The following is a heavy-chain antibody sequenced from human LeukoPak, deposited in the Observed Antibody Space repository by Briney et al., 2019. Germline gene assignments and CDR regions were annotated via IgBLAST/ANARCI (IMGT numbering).Heavy chain of an antibody. CDR1: GGSFSGYY. CDR2: IYHSGST. V-gene: IGHV4-34*01. CDR3: ARGRYGAYGDY. D-gene: IGHD4/OR15-4a*01. Sequence: SETLSLTCAVCGGSFSGYYWTWIRQPPGKGLEWIGEIYHSGSTNYNPSLKSRVTISVDTSKNQFSLKLTSVTAADTAVYYCARGRYGAYGDYWGQGTLVTVSS. J-gene: IGHJ4*02.